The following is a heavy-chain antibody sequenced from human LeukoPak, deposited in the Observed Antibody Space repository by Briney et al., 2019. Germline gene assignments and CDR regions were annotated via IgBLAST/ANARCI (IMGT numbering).Heavy chain of an antibody. CDR2: IGGRDDRT. J-gene: IGHJ4*02. CDR3: AKDPNPLYDLWSGYK. D-gene: IGHD3-3*01. CDR1: GFTLTGHT. V-gene: IGHV3-23*01. Sequence: GGSLRLSCAASGFTLTGHTMTWLRQAPGKGLEWVSIIGGRDDRTYYADFVEGRFNISRDNSKNILYLQMSSLRAEDTAVYYCAKDPNPLYDLWSGYKWGQGTLVTVSS.